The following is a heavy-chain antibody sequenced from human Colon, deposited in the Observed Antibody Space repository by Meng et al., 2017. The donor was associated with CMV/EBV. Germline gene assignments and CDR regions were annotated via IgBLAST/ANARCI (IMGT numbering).Heavy chain of an antibody. Sequence: GSLRLSCAVYGGSFSGYYWSWIRQPPGKGLEWIGEINHSGSTYYNPSLKSRVTISVDTSKNQFSLKLSSVTAADTAVYYCARDGKWELHYFDYWGQGTLVTVSS. D-gene: IGHD1-26*01. CDR2: INHSGST. V-gene: IGHV4-34*01. CDR1: GGSFSGYY. J-gene: IGHJ4*02. CDR3: ARDGKWELHYFDY.